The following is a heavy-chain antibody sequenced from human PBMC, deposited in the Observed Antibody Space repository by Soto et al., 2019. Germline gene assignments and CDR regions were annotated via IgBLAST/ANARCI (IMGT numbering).Heavy chain of an antibody. CDR3: AKDRVRHIVAAIARGRLDY. V-gene: IGHV3-30*18. J-gene: IGHJ4*02. CDR1: GFTFSSYG. Sequence: GGSLRLSCAASGFTFSSYGMHWVRQAPGKGLEWVAFISHDGSDNYYGDSVKGRFTISRDNSKNSFYLQMNSLRAEDTAIYFCAKDRVRHIVAAIARGRLDYWGQGTLVTVSS. CDR2: ISHDGSDN. D-gene: IGHD2-21*01.